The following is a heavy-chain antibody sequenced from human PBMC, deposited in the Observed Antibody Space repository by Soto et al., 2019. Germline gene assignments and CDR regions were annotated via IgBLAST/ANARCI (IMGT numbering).Heavy chain of an antibody. J-gene: IGHJ4*02. D-gene: IGHD5-18*01. V-gene: IGHV3-30*18. CDR2: ISYGGSNK. CDR1: GFTFSTYG. CDR3: AKDLSGYNYGYSRRFDY. Sequence: QVQLVESGGGVVQPGRSLRLSCAASGFTFSTYGMHWVRQAPGKGLEWVAVISYGGSNKYYADSVKGRFTISRDNSKNTLYLQMNSLRSEDTAVYYCAKDLSGYNYGYSRRFDYWGQGTLVTVSS.